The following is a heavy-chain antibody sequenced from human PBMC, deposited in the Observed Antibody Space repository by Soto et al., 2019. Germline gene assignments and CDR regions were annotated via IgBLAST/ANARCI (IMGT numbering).Heavy chain of an antibody. V-gene: IGHV4-30-4*01. CDR3: AREAGYYYDSSGYHFDY. CDR2: IYYSGST. J-gene: IGHJ4*02. Sequence: QVQLQESDQGLVKPSQTLSLTCTVSGGSISSGDYYWSWIRQPPGKGLEWIGYIYYSGSTYYNPSLQSRVTISVDTSKNQFSLKLSSVTAADTAVYYCAREAGYYYDSSGYHFDYWGQGTLVTVSS. D-gene: IGHD3-22*01. CDR1: GGSISSGDYY.